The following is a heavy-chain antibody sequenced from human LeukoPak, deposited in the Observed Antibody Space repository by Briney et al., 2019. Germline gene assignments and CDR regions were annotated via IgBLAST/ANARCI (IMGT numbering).Heavy chain of an antibody. V-gene: IGHV3-7*01. J-gene: IGHJ4*02. CDR1: GFTFSSYW. CDR3: ARLRKGYCTNGVCYYTFFDY. CDR2: IKQDGSEK. Sequence: GSLRLSCAASGFTFSSYWMSWVRQAPGKGLEWVANIKQDGSEKYYVDSVKGRFTISRDNAKNSLYLQINSLRAEDTAVYYCARLRKGYCTNGVCYYTFFDYWGQGTLVTVSS. D-gene: IGHD2-8*01.